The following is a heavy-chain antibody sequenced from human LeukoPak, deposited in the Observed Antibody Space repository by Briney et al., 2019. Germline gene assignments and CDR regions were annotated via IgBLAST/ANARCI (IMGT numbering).Heavy chain of an antibody. CDR3: ATGGNSGRAYYYYCMDV. V-gene: IGHV3-23*01. Sequence: GGSLRLSCAASGFTFSTYAMTWVRQAPGKGLEWVSSISGSGGSTYYAASVRGRFTISRDSSKNTLYLQMNSLRAEDTAVYYCATGGNSGRAYYYYCMDVWGKGTTVTVSS. CDR2: ISGSGGST. D-gene: IGHD6-19*01. CDR1: GFTFSTYA. J-gene: IGHJ6*03.